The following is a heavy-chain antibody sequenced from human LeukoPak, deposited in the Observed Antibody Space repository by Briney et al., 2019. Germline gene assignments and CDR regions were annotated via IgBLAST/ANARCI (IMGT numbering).Heavy chain of an antibody. CDR3: ARGIIVPAAILPFNWFDP. D-gene: IGHD2-2*01. V-gene: IGHV4-39*01. CDR2: MYYSGST. Sequence: SETLSLTCTVSGGSISSSSYYWGWIRQPPGKGLEWIGSMYYSGSTYYNPSLKSRVTISVDTSKNQFSLKLRSVTAADTAVYYCARGIIVPAAILPFNWFDPWGQGTLVTVSS. J-gene: IGHJ5*02. CDR1: GGSISSSSYY.